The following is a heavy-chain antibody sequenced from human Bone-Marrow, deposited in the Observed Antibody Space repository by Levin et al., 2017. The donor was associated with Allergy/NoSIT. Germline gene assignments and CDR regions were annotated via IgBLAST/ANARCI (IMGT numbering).Heavy chain of an antibody. D-gene: IGHD5-12*01. CDR2: ISYDGSNK. Sequence: LSLTCAASGFTFSSYGMHWVRQAPGKGLEWVAVISYDGSNKYYADSVKGRFTISRDNSKNTLYLQMNSLRAEDTAVYYCCGYSGYDPYYYYGMDVWGQGTTVTVSS. CDR3: CGYSGYDPYYYYGMDV. V-gene: IGHV3-30*03. CDR1: GFTFSSYG. J-gene: IGHJ6*02.